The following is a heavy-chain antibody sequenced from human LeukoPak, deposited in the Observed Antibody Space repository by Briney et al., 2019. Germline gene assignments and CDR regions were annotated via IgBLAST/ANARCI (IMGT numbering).Heavy chain of an antibody. V-gene: IGHV1-69*06. CDR3: ARKHITMVRGVPWFDP. J-gene: IGHJ5*02. Sequence: SVKVSCKASGGTFSSYAISWVRQAPGQGLEWMGGIIPIFGTANYAQKFQGRVTITADKSTSAAYMELSSLRSEDTAVYYCARKHITMVRGVPWFDPWGQGTLVTVSS. CDR1: GGTFSSYA. CDR2: IIPIFGTA. D-gene: IGHD3-10*01.